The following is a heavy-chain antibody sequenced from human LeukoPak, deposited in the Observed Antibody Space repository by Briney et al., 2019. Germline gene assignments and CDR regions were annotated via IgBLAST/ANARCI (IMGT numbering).Heavy chain of an antibody. D-gene: IGHD6-19*01. J-gene: IGHJ2*01. CDR3: AKSMTLQWRGFFDL. V-gene: IGHV3-23*01. CDR2: ISGSGGST. CDR1: GFTFSSYA. Sequence: GGSLRLSCAASGFTFSSYAMSWVRQAPGKGLEWVSAISGSGGSTYYADSVRGRFTISRDNSKNTLYLQKNSLRADDTAIYYCAKSMTLQWRGFFDLWGRGTHVTVSS.